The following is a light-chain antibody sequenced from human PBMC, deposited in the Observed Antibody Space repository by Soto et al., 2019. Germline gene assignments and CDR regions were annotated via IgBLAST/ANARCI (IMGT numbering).Light chain of an antibody. Sequence: QSALTQPPSASGSPGQSVTISCTATSSDIGGYNYVSWYQQHPGKAPKLMIYEVTKRPSGVPARFSGSKSGYTASLTVSGLQAEDEADYYCCSHTGSNNFVVFGGGTKLTVL. V-gene: IGLV2-8*01. CDR3: CSHTGSNNFVV. CDR1: SSDIGGYNY. CDR2: EVT. J-gene: IGLJ2*01.